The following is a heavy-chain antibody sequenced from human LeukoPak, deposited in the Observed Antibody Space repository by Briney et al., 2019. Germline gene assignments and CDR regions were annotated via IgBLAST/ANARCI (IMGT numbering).Heavy chain of an antibody. CDR1: GFTFSGYA. D-gene: IGHD3-10*01. CDR2: VKSDGSNP. J-gene: IGHJ4*02. CDR3: ARDIVSGSGSLDY. V-gene: IGHV3-74*01. Sequence: PGGSLRLSCAASGFTFSGYAMSWVRQAPGKGLEWVSRVKSDGSNPSYADSVKGRFTISRDNAENMLYLQMNTLGAEDTAVYYCARDIVSGSGSLDYWGQGTLVTVSS.